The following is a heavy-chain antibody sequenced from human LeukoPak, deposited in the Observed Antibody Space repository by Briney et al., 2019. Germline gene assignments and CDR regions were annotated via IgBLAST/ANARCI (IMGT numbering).Heavy chain of an antibody. CDR2: IYTGGST. CDR1: GFSFRSYG. J-gene: IGHJ4*02. CDR3: ARDLFFDTSGDLDY. Sequence: GGSLRLSCAASGFSFRSYGMHWVRQAPGKGLEWVSVIYTGGSTYYADSVKGRFTISRDNSKNTLYLQMNSLRAEDTAVYYCARDLFFDTSGDLDYWGQGTLVTVSS. D-gene: IGHD3-22*01. V-gene: IGHV3-66*01.